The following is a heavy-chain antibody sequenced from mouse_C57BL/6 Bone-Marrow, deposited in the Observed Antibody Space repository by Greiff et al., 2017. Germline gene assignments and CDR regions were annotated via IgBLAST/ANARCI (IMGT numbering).Heavy chain of an antibody. CDR3: ARRVGWLPLY. Sequence: QVQLQQSGAELARPGPSVNFSSKASAYPFPSYGISGLSRKTDRGLRWIGRVYPRSGNTYDNEKFKGKATLTADKSSSTAYMELRSLTSEDSAVYVCARRVGWLPLYWGQGTTLTVSA. CDR2: VYPRSGNT. CDR1: AYPFPSYG. V-gene: IGHV1-81*01. D-gene: IGHD2-3*01. J-gene: IGHJ2*01.